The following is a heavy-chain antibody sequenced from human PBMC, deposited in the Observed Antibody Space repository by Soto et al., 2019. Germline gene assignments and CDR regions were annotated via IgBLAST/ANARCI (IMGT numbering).Heavy chain of an antibody. V-gene: IGHV3-23*01. D-gene: IGHD6-19*01. CDR3: ARGYSSGWYYYGMDV. Sequence: HPGGSLRLSCTASGFTFSNYAMSWVRQAPGKGLEWVSTFSSGGGGTYYADSVKGRFTISRDNSKNTLSLQMNSLRAEDTAVYYCARGYSSGWYYYGMDVWGQGTTVTVSS. CDR2: FSSGGGGT. CDR1: GFTFSNYA. J-gene: IGHJ6*02.